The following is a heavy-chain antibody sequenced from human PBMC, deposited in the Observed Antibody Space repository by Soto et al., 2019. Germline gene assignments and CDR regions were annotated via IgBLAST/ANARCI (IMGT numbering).Heavy chain of an antibody. CDR1: GFILSDCA. V-gene: IGHV3-48*01. CDR2: ISSSSSVI. D-gene: IGHD7-27*01. Sequence: EVQLVESGGGLVQPGGSLRLSYATSGFILSDCAMNWVRQAPGKGLEWVSYISSSSSVIDYADSVKGRFTVSRDNARNSLYLQMNSLRAEDTAVYYCARDLSWGSNWYYYMDVWGKGTTVTVSS. CDR3: ARDLSWGSNWYYYMDV. J-gene: IGHJ6*03.